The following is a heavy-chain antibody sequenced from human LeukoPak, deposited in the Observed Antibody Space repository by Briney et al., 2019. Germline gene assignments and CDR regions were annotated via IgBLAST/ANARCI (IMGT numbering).Heavy chain of an antibody. Sequence: GGSLRLSFQPSGFTFISYTMNGVRQAPGTGLEWVSYISGSSSTIYYADSVKGRFTISRDNAKNSLYLQMNSLRAEDTAVYYCATPFDYWGQGTLVTVSS. CDR2: ISGSSSTI. CDR1: GFTFISYT. J-gene: IGHJ4*02. V-gene: IGHV3-48*01. CDR3: ATPFDY.